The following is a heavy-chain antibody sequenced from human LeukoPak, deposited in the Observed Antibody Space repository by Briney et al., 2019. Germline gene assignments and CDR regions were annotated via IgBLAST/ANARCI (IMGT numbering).Heavy chain of an antibody. D-gene: IGHD3-22*01. CDR3: AKPLGRTTMIVVVIGFGAFDI. CDR1: GFTFSSYA. J-gene: IGHJ3*02. CDR2: ISGSGGST. V-gene: IGHV3-23*01. Sequence: QPGGSLRLSCAASGFTFSSYAMSWVRQAPVKALEWVSAISGSGGSTYYADSVKGRFTISRDNSKNTLYLQMNSLRAEDTAVYYCAKPLGRTTMIVVVIGFGAFDIWGQGTMVTVSS.